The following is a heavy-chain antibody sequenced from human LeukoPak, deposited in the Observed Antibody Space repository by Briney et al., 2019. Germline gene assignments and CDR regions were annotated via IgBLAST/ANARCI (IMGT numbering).Heavy chain of an antibody. D-gene: IGHD3-10*01. CDR1: GGSFSGYY. CDR2: INHSGST. J-gene: IGHJ4*02. CDR3: ARHGVLGSGSYTTYYFDY. V-gene: IGHV4-34*01. Sequence: ASETLSLTCAVYGGSFSGYYWSWIRQPPGKGLEWIGEINHSGSTNYNPSLKSRVTISVDTSKNQFSLKLSSVTAADTAVYYCARHGVLGSGSYTTYYFDYWGQETLVTVS.